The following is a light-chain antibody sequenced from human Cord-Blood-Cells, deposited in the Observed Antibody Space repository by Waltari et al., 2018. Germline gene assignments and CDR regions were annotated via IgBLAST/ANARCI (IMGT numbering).Light chain of an antibody. CDR2: DAS. CDR1: QSISSW. CDR3: QQYNSFPFT. J-gene: IGKJ3*01. Sequence: DIQMTQSPSTLSASVGDSSTITCRARQSISSWLAWYQQKPGKAPNLLIYDASSLESGVPSRFSGSGSGTEFTLTISSLQPDDFATYYCQQYNSFPFTFGPGTKVDIK. V-gene: IGKV1-5*01.